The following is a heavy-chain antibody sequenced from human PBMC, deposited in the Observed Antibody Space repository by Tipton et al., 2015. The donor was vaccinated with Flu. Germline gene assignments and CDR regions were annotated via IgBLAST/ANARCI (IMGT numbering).Heavy chain of an antibody. Sequence: QSGPEVKKPGSSVKVSCKAFGGTFRKFAVSWVRQAPGQGLEWMGGINPLFGTPNYAQKFQGRVTITADGSTGTADMELSRLKSDDTAVYYCAKGGGLVGAHYYFDYWGQGTLVTVSS. V-gene: IGHV1-69*01. D-gene: IGHD1-26*01. CDR1: GGTFRKFA. CDR3: AKGGGLVGAHYYFDY. CDR2: INPLFGTP. J-gene: IGHJ4*02.